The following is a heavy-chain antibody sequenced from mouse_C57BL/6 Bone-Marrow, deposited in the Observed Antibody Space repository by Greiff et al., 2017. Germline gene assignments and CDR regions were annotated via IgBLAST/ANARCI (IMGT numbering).Heavy chain of an antibody. CDR3: ARLRLRKRGYAMDL. CDR1: GYTFTSYG. V-gene: IGHV1-81*01. CDR2: IYPRSGNT. J-gene: IGHJ4*01. Sequence: QVQLQQSGAELARPGASVKLSCKASGYTFTSYGISWVKQRTGQGLEWIGEIYPRSGNTYYNQKFKGTATLTADKSSSPAYMELRSLTSENAAVYFCARLRLRKRGYAMDLWGQGTSVTGSS. D-gene: IGHD1-1*01.